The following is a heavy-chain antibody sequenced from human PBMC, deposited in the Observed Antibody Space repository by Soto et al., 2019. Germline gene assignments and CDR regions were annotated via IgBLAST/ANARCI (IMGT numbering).Heavy chain of an antibody. J-gene: IGHJ6*02. CDR3: VIYRLIVAVSVGRMDV. CDR2: VIPTQRTT. D-gene: IGHD6-19*01. CDR1: GDTFIGYS. Sequence: QVQLVQSGAEVTKPGTSVRVSCKASGDTFIGYSISCVRQAPGQGLEWMGWVIPTQRTTKYAQRFQGRVTMSVDQFASTTSMELSSLRPEDTALYYCVIYRLIVAVSVGRMDVCGQGTTVTVSS. V-gene: IGHV1-69*19.